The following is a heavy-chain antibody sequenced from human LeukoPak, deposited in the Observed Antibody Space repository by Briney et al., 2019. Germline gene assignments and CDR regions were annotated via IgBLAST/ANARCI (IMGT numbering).Heavy chain of an antibody. J-gene: IGHJ4*02. Sequence: GGSLRLSCTASGFTFGDYAMTWVRQAPGKGLEGVGCIRSKIYGGTPEYAPSVKGRFTISRDDSKNTLYLQMNSLKTEDTAVYYCTTDGVGVEGATYDNWGQGTLVSVSS. D-gene: IGHD1-26*01. CDR2: IRSKIYGGTP. CDR3: TTDGVGVEGATYDN. V-gene: IGHV3-49*04. CDR1: GFTFGDYA.